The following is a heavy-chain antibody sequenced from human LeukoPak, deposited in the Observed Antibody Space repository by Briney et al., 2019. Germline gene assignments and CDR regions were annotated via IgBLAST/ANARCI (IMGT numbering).Heavy chain of an antibody. Sequence: GGSLRLSCAASGFTFDDCAMYWVRQAPGKGLEWVSLISGDGVSTFYADSVKGRFSISRDNSKNSLSLEMNSLRTEDTAMYYCARESGKFDYWGQGTLVAVSS. CDR1: GFTFDDCA. V-gene: IGHV3-43*02. J-gene: IGHJ4*02. CDR2: ISGDGVST. CDR3: ARESGKFDY.